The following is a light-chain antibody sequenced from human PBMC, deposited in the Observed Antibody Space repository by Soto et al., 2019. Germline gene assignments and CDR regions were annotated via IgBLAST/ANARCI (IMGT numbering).Light chain of an antibody. CDR1: QCVNTR. CDR2: DAS. CDR3: VQRSYPNP. V-gene: IGKV3-11*01. Sequence: TKSPATLSLTPGERATLSCRASQCVNTRLAWYQHKPGQAPRLLIYDASRRATGIPVRFSGSGSDSDFTLTISSLEPEDLAVYSCVQRSYPNPFGQ. J-gene: IGKJ5*01.